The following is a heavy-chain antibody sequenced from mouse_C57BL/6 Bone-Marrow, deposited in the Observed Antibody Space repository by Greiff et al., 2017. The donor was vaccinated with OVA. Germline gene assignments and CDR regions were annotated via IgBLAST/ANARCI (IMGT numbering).Heavy chain of an antibody. D-gene: IGHD1-1*01. CDR2: IYPGSGST. J-gene: IGHJ3*01. Sequence: VKLVESGAELVKPGASVKMSCKASGYTFTSYWLTWVKQRPGQGLEWIGDIYPGSGSTNYNEKFKSKATLTVDTSSSTAYMQLSSLTSEDSAVYYCARSGLLLGFAYWGQGTLVTVSA. CDR1: GYTFTSYW. CDR3: ARSGLLLGFAY. V-gene: IGHV1-55*01.